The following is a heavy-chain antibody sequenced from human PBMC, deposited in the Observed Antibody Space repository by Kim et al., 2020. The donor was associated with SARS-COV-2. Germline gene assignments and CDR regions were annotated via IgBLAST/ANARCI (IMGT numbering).Heavy chain of an antibody. V-gene: IGHV1-69*04. CDR3: ARVKDSSGYSLDY. CDR1: GGTFSSYA. D-gene: IGHD3-22*01. CDR2: IIPILGIA. J-gene: IGHJ4*02. Sequence: SVKVSCKASGGTFSSYAISWVRQAPGQGLEWMGRIIPILGIANYAQKFQGRVTITADKSTSTAYMELSSLRSEDTAVYYCARVKDSSGYSLDYWGQGTLVTVSS.